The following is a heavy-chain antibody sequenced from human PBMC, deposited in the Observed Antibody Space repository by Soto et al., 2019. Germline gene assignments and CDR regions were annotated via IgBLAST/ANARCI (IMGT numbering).Heavy chain of an antibody. D-gene: IGHD3-10*01. CDR1: GYTFTGYY. Sequence: ASVNVSCKASGYTFTGYYMHWVRQAPGQGLEWMGWINPNSGGTNYAQKFQGWVTMTRDTSISTAYMELSRLRSDDTAVYYCARDIWNGSGSYVPAGMDVWGQGTTVTVSS. V-gene: IGHV1-2*04. CDR3: ARDIWNGSGSYVPAGMDV. CDR2: INPNSGGT. J-gene: IGHJ6*02.